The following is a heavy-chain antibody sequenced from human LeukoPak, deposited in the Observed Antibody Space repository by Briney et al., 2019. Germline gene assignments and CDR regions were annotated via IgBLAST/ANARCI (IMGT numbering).Heavy chain of an antibody. D-gene: IGHD3-3*01. V-gene: IGHV3-48*01. J-gene: IGHJ4*02. CDR3: AKVWGKNYDFWSGYSTYYFDY. CDR2: ISSSSSTI. CDR1: GSTFSSYS. Sequence: AGGSLRLSCAASGSTFSSYSMNWVRQAPGKGLEWVSYISSSSSTIYYADSVKGRFTISRDNSKNTLYLQMNSLRAEDTAVYYCAKVWGKNYDFWSGYSTYYFDYWGQGTLVTVSS.